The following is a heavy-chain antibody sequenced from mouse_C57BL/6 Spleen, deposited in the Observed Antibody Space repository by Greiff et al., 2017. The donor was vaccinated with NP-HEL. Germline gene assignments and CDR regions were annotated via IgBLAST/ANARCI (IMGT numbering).Heavy chain of an antibody. CDR1: GYAFSSSW. CDR2: IYPGDGDT. CDR3: ASPYGLDY. D-gene: IGHD1-1*02. V-gene: IGHV1-82*01. J-gene: IGHJ2*01. Sequence: VQGVESGPELVKPGASVKISCKASGYAFSSSWMNWVKQRPGKGLEWIGRIYPGDGDTNYNGKFKGKATLTADKSSSTAYMQLSSLTSEDSAVYFCASPYGLDYWGQGTTLTVSS.